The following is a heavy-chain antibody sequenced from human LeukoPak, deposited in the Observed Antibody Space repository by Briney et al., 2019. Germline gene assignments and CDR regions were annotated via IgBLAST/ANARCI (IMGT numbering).Heavy chain of an antibody. CDR3: ARGQLVAQGYYYYYYMDV. CDR1: GGTFSSYA. J-gene: IGHJ6*03. CDR2: IIPIFGTA. Sequence: SVRVSCKASGGTFSSYAISWVREAPGQGLEWMGRIIPIFGTANYAQKFQGRVTITTDESTSTAYMELSSLRSEDTAVYYCARGQLVAQGYYYYYYMDVWGKGNTVTVSS. D-gene: IGHD6-13*01. V-gene: IGHV1-69*05.